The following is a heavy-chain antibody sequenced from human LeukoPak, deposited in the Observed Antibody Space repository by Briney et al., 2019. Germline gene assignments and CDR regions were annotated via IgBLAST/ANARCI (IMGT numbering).Heavy chain of an antibody. D-gene: IGHD1-14*01. J-gene: IGHJ4*02. Sequence: GGSLRLSCAASGFTFGSYRMSWVRQAPGKRLEWVATINEDGSDKYYVDSVKGRFTISRDNVKNSVYLQMNSLRAEDTAVYYCAREKNLGTWGQGTLVTVSS. CDR1: GFTFGSYR. CDR3: AREKNLGT. V-gene: IGHV3-7*05. CDR2: INEDGSDK.